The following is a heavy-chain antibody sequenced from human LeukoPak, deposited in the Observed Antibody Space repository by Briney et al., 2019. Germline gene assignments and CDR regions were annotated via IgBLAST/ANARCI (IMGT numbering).Heavy chain of an antibody. V-gene: IGHV3-30*02. J-gene: IGHJ5*02. D-gene: IGHD2-2*01. Sequence: GGSLRLSCAASGFTFSSYGMHWVRQAPGKGLEWVAFIRYDGSNKYYADSVKGRFTISRDNYKNTLYLPMNSLRAEDTAVYYCAKDRPDCSSTSCQEGNWFDPWDQGTLVTVSS. CDR2: IRYDGSNK. CDR1: GFTFSSYG. CDR3: AKDRPDCSSTSCQEGNWFDP.